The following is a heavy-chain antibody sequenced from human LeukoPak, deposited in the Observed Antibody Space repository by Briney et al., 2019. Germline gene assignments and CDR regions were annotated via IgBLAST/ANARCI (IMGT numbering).Heavy chain of an antibody. CDR2: ISGSGGGGT. V-gene: IGHV3-23*01. D-gene: IGHD1-26*01. CDR3: VKDRGGSPFYGMDV. J-gene: IGHJ6*02. CDR1: GCTFSSYA. Sequence: GGSLRLSCAGSGCTFSSYAMSWVRQAPGKGLELVSTISGSGGGGTYYAASVKGRFTVSRDNSRNTLYLPMNSLRAEDTAVYYCVKDRGGSPFYGMDVWGQGTTVTVSS.